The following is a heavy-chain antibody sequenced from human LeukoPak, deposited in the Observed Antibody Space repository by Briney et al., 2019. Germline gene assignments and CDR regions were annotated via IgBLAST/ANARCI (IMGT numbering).Heavy chain of an antibody. D-gene: IGHD3-10*01. CDR1: GFTFTTYW. V-gene: IGHV3-7*01. CDR2: INQDGTEK. CDR3: VKVAKYYYGSETYYFFEH. J-gene: IGHJ4*02. Sequence: PGGSLRLSCAASGFTFTTYWMSWIRQLPGKGLEWVANINQDGTEKYYVDSVKGRFTISRDNAKNSLDLQMNSVRVEDTGIYYCVKVAKYYYGSETYYFFEHWGQGTPVTASS.